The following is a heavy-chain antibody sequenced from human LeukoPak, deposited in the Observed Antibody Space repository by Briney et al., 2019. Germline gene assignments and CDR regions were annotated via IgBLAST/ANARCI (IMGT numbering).Heavy chain of an antibody. J-gene: IGHJ4*02. V-gene: IGHV3-9*01. CDR1: GFTFDDYA. D-gene: IGHD6-13*01. Sequence: GGSLRLSCAASGFTFDDYAMHWVRQAPGKGLEWVSGISWNSGSIGYADSVKGRFTISRDNAKNSLYLQMNSLRAEDTALYYCAKDGAAAAGDYFDYWGQGTLVTASS. CDR3: AKDGAAAAGDYFDY. CDR2: ISWNSGSI.